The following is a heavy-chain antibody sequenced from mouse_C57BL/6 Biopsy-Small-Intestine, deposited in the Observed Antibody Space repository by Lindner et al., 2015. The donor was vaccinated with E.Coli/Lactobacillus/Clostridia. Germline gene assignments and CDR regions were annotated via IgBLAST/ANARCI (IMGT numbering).Heavy chain of an antibody. V-gene: IGHV1-80*01. CDR3: ASYYSNCDYAMDY. CDR1: GYAFSSYW. J-gene: IGHJ4*01. D-gene: IGHD2-5*01. CDR2: IYPGDGDT. Sequence: VQLQESGAELVKPGASVKISCKASGYAFSSYWMNWVKQRPGKGLEWIGQIYPGDGDTNYNGKFKGKATLTADKSSSTAYMQLSSLTSEDSAVYFCASYYSNCDYAMDYWGQGTSVTVSS.